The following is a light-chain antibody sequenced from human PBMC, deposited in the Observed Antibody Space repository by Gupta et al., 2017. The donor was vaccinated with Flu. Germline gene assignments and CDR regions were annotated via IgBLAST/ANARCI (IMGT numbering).Light chain of an antibody. J-gene: IGLJ3*02. CDR2: DDS. CDR3: QVWDISSDHPV. Sequence: SYVLTQPPSVSVAPGQTASLTCGGNNIGEQSVQWYQAKPGQAPVVVVYDDSDRPSGTPERFSGSNSGNTATLTISRVEAGDEADYYCQVWDISSDHPVFGGGTKLTVL. V-gene: IGLV3-21*02. CDR1: NIGEQS.